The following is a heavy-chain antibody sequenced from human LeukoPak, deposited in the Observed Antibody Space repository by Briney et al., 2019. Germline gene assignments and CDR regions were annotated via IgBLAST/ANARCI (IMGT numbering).Heavy chain of an antibody. CDR2: IIPILGIA. D-gene: IGHD3-22*01. J-gene: IGHJ4*02. CDR1: GGTFSSYA. Sequence: ASVKVSCKASGGTFSSYAISWVRQAPGQGLEWMGRIIPILGIANYAQKFQGRVTITADKSTSTAYMELSSLRSEDTAVYYCARDSSSGYYSNYFDYWGQGTPVTVSS. V-gene: IGHV1-69*04. CDR3: ARDSSSGYYSNYFDY.